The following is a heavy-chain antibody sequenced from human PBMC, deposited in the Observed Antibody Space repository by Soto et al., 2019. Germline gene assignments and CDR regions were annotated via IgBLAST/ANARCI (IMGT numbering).Heavy chain of an antibody. CDR1: GASIAGGSYY. CDR2: IPSRGRP. Sequence: TSETMCLTCSVSGASIAGGSYYWSRIRQPPGKGLEWIGYIPSRGRPFYNPSLTSRGTISADSSKNQLSLQLTSVTAADTAVYYCVRDQYSGYDFALWGQGNLVTVSS. J-gene: IGHJ5*02. V-gene: IGHV4-30-4*01. D-gene: IGHD5-12*01. CDR3: VRDQYSGYDFAL.